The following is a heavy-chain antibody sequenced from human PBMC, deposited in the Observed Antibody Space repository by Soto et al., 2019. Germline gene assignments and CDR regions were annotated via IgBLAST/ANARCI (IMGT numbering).Heavy chain of an antibody. CDR1: GGSISSGGYY. CDR3: ARIGRFGGYYYYGMDV. V-gene: IGHV4-31*03. J-gene: IGHJ6*02. Sequence: QVQLQESGPGLVKPSQTLSLTCTVSGGSISSGGYYWSWIRQHPGKGLEWIGYIYYSGSTYYNPSLKSRVTISVDTSKNQFSLKLSSVTAADTAVYYCARIGRFGGYYYYGMDVWGQGTTVTVSS. CDR2: IYYSGST. D-gene: IGHD3-10*01.